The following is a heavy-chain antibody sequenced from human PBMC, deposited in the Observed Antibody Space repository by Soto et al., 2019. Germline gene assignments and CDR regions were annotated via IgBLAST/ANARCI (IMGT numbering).Heavy chain of an antibody. J-gene: IGHJ6*02. D-gene: IGHD3-16*01. Sequence: ASVKVSCKASGYTFTSYGISWVRQAPGQGLEWMGWISAYNGNTNYAQKLQGRVTMTTDTSTSTAYMELRSLRSDDTAVYYCARVGLGDGPSYYYGMDVWGQGTTVTVSS. CDR1: GYTFTSYG. CDR3: ARVGLGDGPSYYYGMDV. CDR2: ISAYNGNT. V-gene: IGHV1-18*04.